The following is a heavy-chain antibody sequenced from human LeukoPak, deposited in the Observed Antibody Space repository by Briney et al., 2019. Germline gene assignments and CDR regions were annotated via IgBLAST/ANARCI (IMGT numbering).Heavy chain of an antibody. J-gene: IGHJ4*02. CDR2: MNPNSGNT. D-gene: IGHD5-18*01. CDR3: ARGLRGYSYGQLYHFDY. CDR1: GYTFTSYD. Sequence: ASVKVSCKASGYTFTSYDINWVRQASGQGLEWMGWMNPNSGNTAYAQKFQGRVTMTRDTSINTAYMELSSLRSEDTAAYYCARGLRGYSYGQLYHFDYWGQGTLVTVSS. V-gene: IGHV1-8*01.